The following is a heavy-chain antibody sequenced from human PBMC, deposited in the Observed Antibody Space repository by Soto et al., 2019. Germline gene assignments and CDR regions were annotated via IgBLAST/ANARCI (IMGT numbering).Heavy chain of an antibody. CDR1: GFTFSSYW. J-gene: IGHJ6*02. CDR2: IKFDGSST. CDR3: ARGIRNYYGVDV. Sequence: GGSLRLSCVASGFTFSSYWMHWVRQAPRKGLVWVSRIKFDGSSTSYADSVKGRFTISRDNAKNTVYLQMNSLGGEDTGVYYCARGIRNYYGVDVWGQGTTVTVSS. D-gene: IGHD5-18*01. V-gene: IGHV3-74*01.